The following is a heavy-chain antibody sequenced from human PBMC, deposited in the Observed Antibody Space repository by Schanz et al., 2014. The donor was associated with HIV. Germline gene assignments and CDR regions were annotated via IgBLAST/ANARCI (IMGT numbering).Heavy chain of an antibody. CDR1: GFTFRGRW. V-gene: IGHV3-23*04. CDR3: AKTSITLGMDV. CDR2: ISGSGGST. J-gene: IGHJ6*02. D-gene: IGHD1-20*01. Sequence: DVNLVESGGGLVQPGGSLRLSCVDSGFTFRGRWMHWVRQAPGKGLMWVSNISGSGGSTFYADAVKGRFTISRDNSKKRLFLQMNSLRAEDTAIYYCAKTSITLGMDVWGQGTTVTVSS.